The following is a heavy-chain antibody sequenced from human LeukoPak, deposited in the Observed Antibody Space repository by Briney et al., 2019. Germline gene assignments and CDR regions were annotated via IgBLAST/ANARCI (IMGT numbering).Heavy chain of an antibody. CDR1: GYTFTSYY. V-gene: IGHV1-46*01. Sequence: ASVKVSCKASGYTFTSYYMHWVRQAPGQGLEGMGIINPSGGSTSYAQKFQGRVTMTRDTSTSKVYMELSSLRSEDTAVYYCARAGTTGYSSGWYRYDAFDIWGQGTMVTVSS. D-gene: IGHD6-19*01. CDR3: ARAGTTGYSSGWYRYDAFDI. CDR2: INPSGGST. J-gene: IGHJ3*02.